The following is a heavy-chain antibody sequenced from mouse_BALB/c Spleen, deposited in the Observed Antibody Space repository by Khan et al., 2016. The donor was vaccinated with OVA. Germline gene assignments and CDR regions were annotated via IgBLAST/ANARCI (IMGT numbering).Heavy chain of an antibody. J-gene: IGHJ4*01. CDR2: ISCYNGAT. V-gene: IGHV1S34*01. CDR3: ARYTMITAIAMDY. Sequence: LVKTGASVKISCKASGYSFTGYYMHWVKQSHGKSLEWIGYISCYNGATSYNQKFKGKATFTVDTSSSTAYMQFNSLTSEDSAVYYCARYTMITAIAMDYWGQGTSVTVSS. D-gene: IGHD2-4*01. CDR1: GYSFTGYY.